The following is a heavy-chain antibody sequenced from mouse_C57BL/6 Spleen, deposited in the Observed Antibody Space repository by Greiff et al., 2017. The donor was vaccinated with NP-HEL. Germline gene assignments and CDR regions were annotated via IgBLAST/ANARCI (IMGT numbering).Heavy chain of an antibody. CDR2: IRYDGSN. V-gene: IGHV3-6*01. CDR1: GYSITSGYY. Sequence: EVKLVESGPGLVKPSQSLSLTCSVTGYSITSGYYWNWIRQLPGNQLEWMGYIRYDGSNNYNPSLKNRISITHDTSKNQFYLKLNSVTTEDTATYYCARDAPLLRSRGGFAYWGQGTLVTVSA. D-gene: IGHD1-2*01. J-gene: IGHJ3*01. CDR3: ARDAPLLRSRGGFAY.